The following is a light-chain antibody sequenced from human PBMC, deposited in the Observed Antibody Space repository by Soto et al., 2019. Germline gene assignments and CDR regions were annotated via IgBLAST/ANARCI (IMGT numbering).Light chain of an antibody. V-gene: IGLV2-23*03. Sequence: QSVLTQPASVSGSPGQSITISCTGTSGDVGGFNLVSWYQQHPGKAPKLMIYEGSQRPSGVSNRFSGSKSGNTASLTISALQAEDEADYYCCSYAGSDTFGVVFGGGTKVTVL. CDR3: CSYAGSDTFGVV. CDR2: EGS. J-gene: IGLJ2*01. CDR1: SGDVGGFNL.